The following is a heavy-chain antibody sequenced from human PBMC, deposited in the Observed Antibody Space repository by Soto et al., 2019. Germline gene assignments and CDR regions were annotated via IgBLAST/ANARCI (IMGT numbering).Heavy chain of an antibody. CDR2: ISWNSGSI. J-gene: IGHJ6*02. CDR3: AKGASSSFYYGMDV. CDR1: GFTFDDYA. D-gene: IGHD6-13*01. V-gene: IGHV3-9*01. Sequence: EVQLVESGGGLVQPGRSLRLSCAASGFTFDDYAMHWVRQAPGKGLEWVSGISWNSGSIGYADSVKGRFTISRDNVKNSLYLQMNSLRAEDTALYYCAKGASSSFYYGMDVWCQGTTVTVSS.